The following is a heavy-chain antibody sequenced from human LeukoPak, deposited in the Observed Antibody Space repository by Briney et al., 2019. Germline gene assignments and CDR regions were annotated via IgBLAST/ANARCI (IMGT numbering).Heavy chain of an antibody. V-gene: IGHV3-21*01. CDR2: ISSSSSYI. J-gene: IGHJ4*02. Sequence: GGSLRLSCAASGFTFSSYTMNWVRQAPGKGLEWVSSISSSSSYIYYADSVKGRFTISRDNAKNSLYLQMNSLRAEDTAVYYCAKSEGGYNFDYWGQGTLVTVSS. CDR3: AKSEGGYNFDY. D-gene: IGHD5-24*01. CDR1: GFTFSSYT.